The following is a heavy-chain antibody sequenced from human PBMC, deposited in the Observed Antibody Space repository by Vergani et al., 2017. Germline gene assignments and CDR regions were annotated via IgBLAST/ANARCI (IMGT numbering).Heavy chain of an antibody. CDR3: ARLGYCSSTTCRQAFDI. V-gene: IGHV3-72*01. J-gene: IGHJ3*02. CDR1: GFTFSDRY. Sequence: EVQLVESGGGLVQPGGSLRLSCAASGFTFSDRYMDWVRQAPGKGLEWVGRTRNKANSYTTEYAASVKGRFTISRDDSKNSLYLQMNSLKIEDTAVYYCARLGYCSSTTCRQAFDIWGQGTMVTVS. CDR2: TRNKANSYTT. D-gene: IGHD2-2*01.